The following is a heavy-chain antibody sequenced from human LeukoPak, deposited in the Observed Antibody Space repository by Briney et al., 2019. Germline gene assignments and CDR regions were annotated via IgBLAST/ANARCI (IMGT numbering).Heavy chain of an antibody. V-gene: IGHV4-30-2*01. J-gene: IGHJ4*02. CDR1: GGSISSGGYY. D-gene: IGHD6-13*01. Sequence: SETLSLTCTVSGGSISSGGYYWSWIRQPPGKGLEWIGYIYHSGSTYYNPSLKSRVTISVDRSKNQFSLKLSSVTAADTAVYYCARDRLRGQQLEPVRGYYFDYWGQGTLVTVSS. CDR2: IYHSGST. CDR3: ARDRLRGQQLEPVRGYYFDY.